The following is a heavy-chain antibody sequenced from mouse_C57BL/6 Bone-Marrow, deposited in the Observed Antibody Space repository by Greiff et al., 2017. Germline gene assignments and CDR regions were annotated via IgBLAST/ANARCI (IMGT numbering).Heavy chain of an antibody. CDR2: IRNKANNHAT. J-gene: IGHJ2*01. CDR1: GFTFSDAW. V-gene: IGHV6-6*01. CDR3: TRNTLPRYFDY. Sequence: EVMLVESGGGLVQPGGSMKLSCAASGFTFSDAWMDWVRQSPEKGLEWVAEIRNKANNHATYYAESVKGRFTISRDDSKSSVYLQMNSLRAEDTGIYYCTRNTLPRYFDYWGQGTTLTVSS. D-gene: IGHD2-10*01.